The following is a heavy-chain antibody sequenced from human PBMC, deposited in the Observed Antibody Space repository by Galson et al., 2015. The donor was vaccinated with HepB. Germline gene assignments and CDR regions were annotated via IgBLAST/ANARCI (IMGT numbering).Heavy chain of an antibody. CDR2: ISYHGRFQ. CDR3: ARGDRGIAAAGGDY. D-gene: IGHD6-13*01. CDR1: GFTFNIYH. V-gene: IGHV3-30*19. J-gene: IGHJ4*02. Sequence: SGFTFNIYHMNWVRQAPGKGLEWLAVISYHGRFQYYADSVKGRFTISRDNSKNTLNLQMNSLRVEDTAVYYCARGDRGIAAAGGDYWGQGTLLTVSS.